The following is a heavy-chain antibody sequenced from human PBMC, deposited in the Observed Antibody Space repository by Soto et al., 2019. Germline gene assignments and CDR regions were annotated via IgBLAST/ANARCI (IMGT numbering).Heavy chain of an antibody. J-gene: IGHJ4*02. CDR1: GGSFSGYD. V-gene: IGHV4-34*01. Sequence: SETLSLTCAVYGGSFSGYDWSWIRQPPGKGLEWIGEINHSGSTNYNPSLKSRVTISVDTSKNQFSLKLSSVTAADTAVYYCARGGAVYSSSRATFSGYWGQGTLVTVSS. CDR2: INHSGST. CDR3: ARGGAVYSSSRATFSGY. D-gene: IGHD6-6*01.